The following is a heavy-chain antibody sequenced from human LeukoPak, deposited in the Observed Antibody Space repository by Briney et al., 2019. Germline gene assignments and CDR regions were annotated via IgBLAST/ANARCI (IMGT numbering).Heavy chain of an antibody. V-gene: IGHV4-61*02. CDR3: ARGGFGGSSSWSKDDWKLDY. CDR2: IYTSGST. Sequence: PSQTLSLTCTVSGGSISSGSYYWSWIREPAGKGLEWIGRIYTSGSTNYNPSLKRRVTISVDTSKNQFSLKLSSVTAADTAVYYCARGGFGGSSSWSKDDWKLDYWGQGTLVTVSS. CDR1: GGSISSGSYY. J-gene: IGHJ4*02. D-gene: IGHD6-13*01.